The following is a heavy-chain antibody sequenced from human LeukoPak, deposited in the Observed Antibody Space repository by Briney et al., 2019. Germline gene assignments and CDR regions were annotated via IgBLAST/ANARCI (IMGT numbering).Heavy chain of an antibody. CDR3: ARNDFWSGYYPVHLGY. CDR2: INPSGGIT. CDR1: GYTFSSHF. V-gene: IGHV1-46*01. D-gene: IGHD3-3*01. J-gene: IGHJ4*02. Sequence: ASVKVSCKASGYTFSSHFIHWVRQAPGQGLEWMGMINPSGGITSYAQKFRGRVTMTRDMSTSTVYMELSSLRFEDTAVYYCARNDFWSGYYPVHLGYWGQGALVTVSS.